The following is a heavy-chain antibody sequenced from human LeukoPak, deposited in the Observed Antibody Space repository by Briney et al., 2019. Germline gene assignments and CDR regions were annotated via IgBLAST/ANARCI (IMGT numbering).Heavy chain of an antibody. J-gene: IGHJ4*02. V-gene: IGHV4-39*01. CDR1: GGSISSSSYY. CDR3: ARLGVVRGVFDY. CDR2: IYYSGST. D-gene: IGHD3-10*01. Sequence: SETLSLTCTVSGGSISSSSYYWGWIRQPPGKGLEWIGSIYYSGSTYYNPSLKSRVTISVDTSKNQFSLKLSSVTAADTAVYYCARLGVVRGVFDYWGQGTLVTVSS.